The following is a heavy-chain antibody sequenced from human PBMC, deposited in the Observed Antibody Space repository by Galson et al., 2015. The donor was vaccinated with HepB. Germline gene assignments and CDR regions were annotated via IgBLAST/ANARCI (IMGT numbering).Heavy chain of an antibody. CDR2: ISYDGSNK. Sequence: SLRLSCAASGFTFSSYGMHWVRQAPGKGLEWVAVISYDGSNKYYADSVKGRFTISRDNSKNTLYLQMNSLGAEDTAVYYCAKTNYYGSGSPPGDYWGQGTLVAVSS. CDR3: AKTNYYGSGSPPGDY. V-gene: IGHV3-30*18. D-gene: IGHD3-10*01. J-gene: IGHJ4*02. CDR1: GFTFSSYG.